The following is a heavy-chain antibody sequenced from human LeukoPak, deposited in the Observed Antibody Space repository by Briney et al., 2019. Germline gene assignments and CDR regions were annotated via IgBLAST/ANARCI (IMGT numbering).Heavy chain of an antibody. Sequence: GGSLRLSCAASGFPFRTYWMAWVRQAPGKGLEWVANINPGGSAKYYVDSVKGRFTISRDDAKTSLYLQMNSLRAEDTAVYYCARSGYCTSTSCLNGRGAFDIWGQGTMVTVSS. V-gene: IGHV3-7*01. D-gene: IGHD2-2*01. CDR2: INPGGSAK. CDR3: ARSGYCTSTSCLNGRGAFDI. J-gene: IGHJ3*02. CDR1: GFPFRTYW.